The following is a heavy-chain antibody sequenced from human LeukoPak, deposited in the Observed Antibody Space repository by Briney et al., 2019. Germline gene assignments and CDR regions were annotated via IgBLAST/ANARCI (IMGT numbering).Heavy chain of an antibody. CDR1: GFIFTNYF. V-gene: IGHV3-7*01. Sequence: GGSLRLSCAASGFIFTNYFMSWVRQAPGKGLEWVASIKHDGSEKYYVDSVRGRFTISRDNTMNSLYLQMSSLRAEDTAVYYCATDRGWRTSGYYLYYFEYWGQGTLVTYS. D-gene: IGHD3-3*01. CDR2: IKHDGSEK. J-gene: IGHJ4*02. CDR3: ATDRGWRTSGYYLYYFEY.